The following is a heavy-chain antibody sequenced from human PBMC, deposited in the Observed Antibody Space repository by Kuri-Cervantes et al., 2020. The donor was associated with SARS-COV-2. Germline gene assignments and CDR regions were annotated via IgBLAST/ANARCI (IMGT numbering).Heavy chain of an antibody. Sequence: ASVKVSCKASGYTFTGYYMHWVRQAPGQGLEWMGWINPNSGGTNYARKFQGRVTMTRDTSISTAYMELSRLRSDDTAVYYCARDTYYYDSGPWGQGTLVTVSS. D-gene: IGHD3-22*01. V-gene: IGHV1-2*02. CDR2: INPNSGGT. CDR3: ARDTYYYDSGP. J-gene: IGHJ5*02. CDR1: GYTFTGYY.